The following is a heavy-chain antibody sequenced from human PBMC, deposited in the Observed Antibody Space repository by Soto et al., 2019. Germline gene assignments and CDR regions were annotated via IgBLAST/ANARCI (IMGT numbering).Heavy chain of an antibody. D-gene: IGHD3-3*01. V-gene: IGHV4-59*08. CDR1: GGSISSYY. CDR3: ARTYDPNAFDI. J-gene: IGHJ3*02. CDR2: IYYSGNS. Sequence: PSETLSLTCTVSGGSISSYYWSWIRQPPGKGLEWIGYIYYSGNSNYNPSLKSRVTISVDTSKNQFSLKLSSLTAADTAVYYCARTYDPNAFDIWGRGTMVTVSS.